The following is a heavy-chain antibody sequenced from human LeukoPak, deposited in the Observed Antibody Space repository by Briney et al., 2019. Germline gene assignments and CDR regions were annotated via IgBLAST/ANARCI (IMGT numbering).Heavy chain of an antibody. V-gene: IGHV3-30-3*01. J-gene: IGHJ4*02. CDR3: AREFTSLDY. CDR2: ISYDGSNK. Sequence: GRSLRLSCAASGFTFSSYAMHWVRQAPGKGLEWVAVISYDGSNKYYADSVQGRFTISRDNSKNTLYLQMNSLRAEDTAVYYCAREFTSLDYWGRGTLVSVSS. CDR1: GFTFSSYA. D-gene: IGHD2-2*01.